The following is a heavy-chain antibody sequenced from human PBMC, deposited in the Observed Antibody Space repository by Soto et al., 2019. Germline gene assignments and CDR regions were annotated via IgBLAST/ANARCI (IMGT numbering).Heavy chain of an antibody. CDR2: ISGSGGST. D-gene: IGHD6-13*01. V-gene: IGHV3-23*01. Sequence: EVQLLESGGGLVQPGGSLRLSCAASGFTFSSYAMSWVRQAPGKGLEWDSAISGSGGSTYYADSVKGRFTISRDNSKNPLYLQMNNLRAEDTAVYYCSKDLRWYVGPDFDYWGQGTLVTVSS. J-gene: IGHJ4*02. CDR1: GFTFSSYA. CDR3: SKDLRWYVGPDFDY.